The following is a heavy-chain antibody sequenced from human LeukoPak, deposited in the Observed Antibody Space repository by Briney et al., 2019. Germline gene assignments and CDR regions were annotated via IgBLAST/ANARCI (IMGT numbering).Heavy chain of an antibody. CDR3: ARGYCSGGSCADY. D-gene: IGHD2-15*01. Sequence: SETLSLTCTVSDGSISSGYYWGWIRQPPGKGLEWIGSIYHSGSTYYNPSLKSRVTISVDTSKNQFSLKLSSVTAADTAVYYCARGYCSGGSCADYWGQGTLVTVSS. CDR2: IYHSGST. J-gene: IGHJ4*02. CDR1: DGSISSGYY. V-gene: IGHV4-38-2*02.